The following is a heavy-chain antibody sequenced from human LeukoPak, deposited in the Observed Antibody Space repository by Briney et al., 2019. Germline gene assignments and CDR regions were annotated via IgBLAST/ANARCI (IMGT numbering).Heavy chain of an antibody. CDR2: ISYDGSNK. V-gene: IGHV3-30-3*01. CDR1: GLTSSSYA. D-gene: IGHD6-19*01. Sequence: PGGSLRLSCVVSGLTSSSYAFHWVRQAPGKGLEWVAVISYDGSNKYYADSVKGRFTISRDNSKNTLYLQMNSLRAEDTAVYYCARDSSGWYDHWGQGTLVTVSS. J-gene: IGHJ5*02. CDR3: ARDSSGWYDH.